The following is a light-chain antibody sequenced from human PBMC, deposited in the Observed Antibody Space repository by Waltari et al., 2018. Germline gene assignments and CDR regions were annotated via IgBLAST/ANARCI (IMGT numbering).Light chain of an antibody. J-gene: IGLJ2*01. Sequence: HSALTQPASASGSPGQSIPISCTGTSSDVGGYNYVSWYQQNPGKAPKLMIFDVSNRPSGVSNRLSGSKSGNTASLTVSGLQAEDEADYYCSSYISSDTLELFGGGTSLTVL. CDR2: DVS. CDR1: SSDVGGYNY. CDR3: SSYISSDTLEL. V-gene: IGLV2-14*03.